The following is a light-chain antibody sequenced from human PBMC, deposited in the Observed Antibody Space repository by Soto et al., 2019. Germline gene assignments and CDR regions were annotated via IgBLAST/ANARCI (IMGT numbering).Light chain of an antibody. CDR1: QSITTY. V-gene: IGKV1-39*01. CDR3: QQNFDFPLT. J-gene: IGKJ4*01. Sequence: DIQMTQSPSSLSASVGDRVTITCRASQSITTYLNWYQQKPGKAPKLLIFAASSLQSGVPSRFYGTASGTDFTLTISRLQPEDFATYYCQQNFDFPLTFGRGTKVDIK. CDR2: AAS.